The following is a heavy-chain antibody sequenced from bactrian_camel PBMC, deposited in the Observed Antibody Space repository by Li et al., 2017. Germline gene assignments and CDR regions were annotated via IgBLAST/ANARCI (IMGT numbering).Heavy chain of an antibody. CDR1: GHTYNYNF. D-gene: IGHD6*01. CDR3: AEGRGSRGEHCYSLNY. V-gene: IGHV3S54*01. Sequence: HVQLVESGGGSVQAGGSLRLSCAASGHTYNYNFMAWFRQAPGKEREGVAAISTDYGSTYYADSVKGRFTISQDIAKRTVYLQMNNLQPEDTATYYCAEGRGSRGEHCYSLNYWGQGTQVTVS. J-gene: IGHJ4*01. CDR2: ISTDYGST.